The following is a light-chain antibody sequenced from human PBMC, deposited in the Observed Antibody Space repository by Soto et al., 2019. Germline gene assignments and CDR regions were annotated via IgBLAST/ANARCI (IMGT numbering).Light chain of an antibody. J-gene: IGLJ1*01. CDR1: SSDVGSYNL. V-gene: IGLV2-23*01. Sequence: LTQPASVSGSPGQSITISCTGTSSDVGSYNLVSWYQQHPGKAPKLMIYEGSKRPSGVSNRFSGSKSGNTASLTISGLQAEDEADYYCCSYAGSSTYVFGTGTKVTVL. CDR3: CSYAGSSTYV. CDR2: EGS.